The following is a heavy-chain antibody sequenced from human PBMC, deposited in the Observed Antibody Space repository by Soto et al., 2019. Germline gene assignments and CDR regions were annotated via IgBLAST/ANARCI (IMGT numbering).Heavy chain of an antibody. CDR3: ASESIAARRGGGY. J-gene: IGHJ4*02. CDR1: GGTFSSYA. D-gene: IGHD6-6*01. V-gene: IGHV1-69*01. CDR2: IIPIFGTA. Sequence: QVQLVQSGAEVKKPGSSVKVSCKASGGTFSSYAISWVRQAPGQGLEWMGGIIPIFGTANYAQKFQGRVTITADESTSKAYRELSSLRSEDTAVYYFASESIAARRGGGYWGQGTLVTVSS.